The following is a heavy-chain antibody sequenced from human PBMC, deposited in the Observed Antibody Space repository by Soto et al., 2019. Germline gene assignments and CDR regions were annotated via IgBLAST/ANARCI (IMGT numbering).Heavy chain of an antibody. CDR3: ARNPRVFWSGTPYYYYYMDV. CDR1: GGSFSGYY. CDR2: INHSGST. D-gene: IGHD3-3*01. J-gene: IGHJ6*03. Sequence: SETLSLTCAVYGGSFSGYYWSWLRQPPGKGLEWIGEINHSGSTNYNPSLKSRVTISVDTSKNQFSLKLSSVTAADTAVYYCARNPRVFWSGTPYYYYYMDVWGKGTTVTVSS. V-gene: IGHV4-34*01.